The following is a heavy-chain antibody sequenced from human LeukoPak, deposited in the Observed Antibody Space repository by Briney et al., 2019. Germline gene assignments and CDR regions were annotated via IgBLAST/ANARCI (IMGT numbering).Heavy chain of an antibody. D-gene: IGHD3-22*01. CDR1: GYTFTGYY. Sequence: ASVKVSCKASGYTFTGYYLHWARQAPGQGLEWMGWIGPNSVGTNYAQNFQGRVTMTRDTSVNTAYMELSSLRSDDTAVYYCARGLDYYDSSGYYGDYNWFDPWAREPWSPSPQ. CDR3: ARGLDYYDSSGYYGDYNWFDP. V-gene: IGHV1-2*02. CDR2: IGPNSVGT. J-gene: IGHJ5*02.